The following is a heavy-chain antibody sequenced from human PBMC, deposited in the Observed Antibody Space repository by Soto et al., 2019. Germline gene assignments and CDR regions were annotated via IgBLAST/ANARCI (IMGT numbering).Heavy chain of an antibody. CDR2: IKSKTDGGTT. CDR1: GFTFSNAW. CDR3: TTDDPINRN. J-gene: IGHJ4*02. V-gene: IGHV3-15*01. Sequence: GGSLRLSCAASGFTFSNAWMSWVRQAPGKGLEWVGRIKSKTDGGTTDYAAPVKGRFTISRDDSKNMVFLQMNSLKIGDTAVYYCTTDDPINRNWGQGTLVTVSS.